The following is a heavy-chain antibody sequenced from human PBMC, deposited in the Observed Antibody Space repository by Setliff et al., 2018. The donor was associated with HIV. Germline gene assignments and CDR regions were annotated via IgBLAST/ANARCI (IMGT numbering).Heavy chain of an antibody. D-gene: IGHD2-8*01. J-gene: IGHJ4*02. CDR3: ATDRFFVANY. CDR2: ISSDGSTT. Sequence: GGSLRLSCAATGSIFSIAYMHWVRQAPGRGLEWVSLISSDGSTTTYADSVKGRFTVSRDNARNTLYLQVNSLRPDDTAVYYCATDRFFVANYWGPGTLVTVSS. V-gene: IGHV3-74*03. CDR1: GSIFSIAY.